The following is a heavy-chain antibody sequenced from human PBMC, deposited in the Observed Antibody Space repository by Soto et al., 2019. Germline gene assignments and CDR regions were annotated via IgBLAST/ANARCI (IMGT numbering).Heavy chain of an antibody. CDR1: GGSISSYY. CDR2: IYTSGST. V-gene: IGHV4-4*07. CDR3: ARACSSNSCYDVFDY. J-gene: IGHJ4*02. Sequence: PSETLSLTCTVSGGSISSYYWSWIRQPAGKGLEWIGRIYTSGSTNYNPSLKSRVTMSVDTSKNQFFLKLSSVTAADTAVYYCARACSSNSCYDVFDYWGQGTLVTVSS. D-gene: IGHD2-2*01.